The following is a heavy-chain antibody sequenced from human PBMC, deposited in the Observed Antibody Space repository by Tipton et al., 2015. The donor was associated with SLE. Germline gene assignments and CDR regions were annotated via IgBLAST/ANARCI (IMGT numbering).Heavy chain of an antibody. V-gene: IGHV3-23*01. CDR3: AKWSLGYCNSGDCYSGLDS. D-gene: IGHD2-21*02. CDR1: GFTFSIYA. Sequence: SLRLSCTASGFTFSIYAMTWVRQAPGKGLEWVSAIGGSAANTYFGDSVKGRFTISRDNSKNTVYLQMSSLRGEDTALYYCAKWSLGYCNSGDCYSGLDSWGQGTLVTVSS. CDR2: IGGSAANT. J-gene: IGHJ4*02.